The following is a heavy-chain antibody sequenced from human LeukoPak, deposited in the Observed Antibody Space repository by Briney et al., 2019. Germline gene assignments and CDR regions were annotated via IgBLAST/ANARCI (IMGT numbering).Heavy chain of an antibody. D-gene: IGHD3-22*01. Sequence: GGSLRLSCAASGFTFGSYGMSWVRQAPGKGLEWVSFITPNADRTSYADSVEGRFTISRDNPRNALYMQMNSLRDEDTALYYCAIMHGYYDGSGYWVQWGQGTLVTVSS. CDR2: ITPNADRT. J-gene: IGHJ1*01. V-gene: IGHV3-23*01. CDR1: GFTFGSYG. CDR3: AIMHGYYDGSGYWVQ.